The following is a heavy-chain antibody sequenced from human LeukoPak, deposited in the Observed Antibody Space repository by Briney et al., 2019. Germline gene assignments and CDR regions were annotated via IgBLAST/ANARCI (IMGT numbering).Heavy chain of an antibody. J-gene: IGHJ3*02. CDR2: INHSGGT. CDR1: GGSFSGYY. D-gene: IGHD2-15*01. V-gene: IGHV4-34*01. Sequence: PSETLSLTCAVYGGSFSGYYWSWIRQPPGKGLEWIGEINHSGGTYYNPSLKSRITISVDTSENRFSLKLSSVTATDTAVYYCARDCSGGSCYGAFDIWGQGTMVTVSS. CDR3: ARDCSGGSCYGAFDI.